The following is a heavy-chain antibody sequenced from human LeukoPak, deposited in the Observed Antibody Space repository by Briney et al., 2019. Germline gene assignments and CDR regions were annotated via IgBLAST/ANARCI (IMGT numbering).Heavy chain of an antibody. CDR3: ARGVFGDNPGRNWFDP. CDR1: GYTFSNYY. V-gene: IGHV1-46*01. CDR2: INPSGGST. J-gene: IGHJ5*02. Sequence: ASVKVSCKASGYTFSNYYMHWVRQAPGQGLEWMGVINPSGGSTSYAQKFQRRVAMTRDTSTSTVYMELSSLRSEDTAVYYCARGVFGDNPGRNWFDPWGQGTLVTVSP. D-gene: IGHD4-23*01.